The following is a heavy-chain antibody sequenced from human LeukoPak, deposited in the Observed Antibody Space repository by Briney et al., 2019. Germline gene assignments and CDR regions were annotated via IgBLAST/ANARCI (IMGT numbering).Heavy chain of an antibody. J-gene: IGHJ4*02. V-gene: IGHV3-20*04. D-gene: IGHD5-18*01. Sequence: GGPLRLSCAASGFNFDDYGMSWVRQAPGKGLDWVSGSNWNGGNPGYADSVKGRFTVSRDNARKSLFLQMNSLRVEDTALYYCARSPSVTSDFDYWGQGTLVTVSS. CDR2: SNWNGGNP. CDR1: GFNFDDYG. CDR3: ARSPSVTSDFDY.